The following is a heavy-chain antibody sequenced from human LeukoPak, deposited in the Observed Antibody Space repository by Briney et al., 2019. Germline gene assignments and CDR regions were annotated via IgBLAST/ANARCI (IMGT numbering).Heavy chain of an antibody. Sequence: SETLSLTCAVYGGSFSGYYWSWIRQPPGKGLEWIGEINHSGSTNYNPSLKSRVTISVDTSKNQFSLKLSSVIAADTAVYYCASNLREYSSSSEPSDYWGQGTLVTVSS. CDR1: GGSFSGYY. CDR3: ASNLREYSSSSEPSDY. CDR2: INHSGST. D-gene: IGHD6-6*01. V-gene: IGHV4-34*01. J-gene: IGHJ4*02.